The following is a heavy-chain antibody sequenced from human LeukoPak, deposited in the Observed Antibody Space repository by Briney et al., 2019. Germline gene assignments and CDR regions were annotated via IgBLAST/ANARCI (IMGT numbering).Heavy chain of an antibody. CDR2: NPNSGGT. V-gene: IGHV1-8*01. CDR3: ARDPLDRGDNWFDP. Sequence: NPNSGGTIYAQKFQGRVTMTRNTSISTAYMELSSLRSEDTAVYYCARDPLDRGDNWFDPWGQGTLVTVSS. D-gene: IGHD2-2*03. J-gene: IGHJ5*02.